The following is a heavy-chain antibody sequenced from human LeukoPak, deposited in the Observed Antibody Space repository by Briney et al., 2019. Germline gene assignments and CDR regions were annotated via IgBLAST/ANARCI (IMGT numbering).Heavy chain of an antibody. CDR3: ARCTASCYANAFDV. CDR1: GFTFSSYA. Sequence: GGSLRLSCAASGFTFSSYAMNWVRQAPGKGLEWVSVISGSGGSTYYADSMKGRFTISRDNAKNTLYLQMNSLRPDDTAVYYCARCTASCYANAFDVWGQGTLLTVSS. J-gene: IGHJ3*01. D-gene: IGHD2-2*01. CDR2: ISGSGGST. V-gene: IGHV3-23*01.